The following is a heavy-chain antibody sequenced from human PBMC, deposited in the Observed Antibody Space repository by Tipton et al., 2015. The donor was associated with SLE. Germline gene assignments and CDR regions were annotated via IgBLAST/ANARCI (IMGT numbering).Heavy chain of an antibody. CDR3: ARDSAVNFWDFDL. CDR2: ISYTGNT. V-gene: IGHV4-59*11. CDR1: GASISTHY. Sequence: TLSLTCTVSGASISTHYWSWIRQPPGKGLEWIGYISYTGNTNFNPSLKSRVTMSVATSKNQFPLRLTSVTAADTAMYYCARDSAVNFWDFDLWGRGTLVTGSS. J-gene: IGHJ2*01.